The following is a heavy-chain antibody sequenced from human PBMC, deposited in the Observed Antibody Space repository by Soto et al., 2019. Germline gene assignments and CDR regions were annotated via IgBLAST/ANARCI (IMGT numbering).Heavy chain of an antibody. D-gene: IGHD2-21*02. CDR3: ERGRCSSGDCYRNGVYYYPMDV. CDR1: GFTFSTYT. V-gene: IGHV3-21*01. Sequence: EVQLVESGGGLVEPGGSLRLSCVASGFTFSTYTINWVRQAPGKWLEWVSSISSESSHRYYGDSLKGRFTISRDNPKNSVYLQMSSLRVEDTAVYYCERGRCSSGDCYRNGVYYYPMDVWGHGTTVTVSS. CDR2: ISSESSHR. J-gene: IGHJ6*02.